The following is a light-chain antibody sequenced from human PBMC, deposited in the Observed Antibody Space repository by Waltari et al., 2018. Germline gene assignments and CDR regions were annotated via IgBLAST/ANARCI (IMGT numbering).Light chain of an antibody. CDR2: EVT. CDR1: SSDVGGSSL. Sequence: QSALTQPASVSGSPGQSITISCTGTSSDVGGSSLVSWPQQQPGKAPTVLIYEVTKRPSGVSSRFSGSKSCSTASLTISGLHAEDEADYYCCSYAGGDTLIFGGGTKLTVL. CDR3: CSYAGGDTLI. V-gene: IGLV2-23*02. J-gene: IGLJ2*01.